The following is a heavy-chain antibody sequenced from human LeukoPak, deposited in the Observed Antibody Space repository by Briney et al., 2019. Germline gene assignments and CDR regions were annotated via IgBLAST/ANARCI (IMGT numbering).Heavy chain of an antibody. CDR2: INPIFGTA. CDR1: GGTFTNYA. CDR3: ARVPMTTVALVNNDYDYYYLDV. V-gene: IGHV1-69*05. Sequence: SVKLSCKASGGTFTNYALSWGRQAPGQGLGWMGGINPIFGTANYAQKFQGRVTITTREAKSTVYMELSSLRSEDTAVYYGARVPMTTVALVNNDYDYYYLDVWGKGTTVTVSS. J-gene: IGHJ6*03. D-gene: IGHD4-23*01.